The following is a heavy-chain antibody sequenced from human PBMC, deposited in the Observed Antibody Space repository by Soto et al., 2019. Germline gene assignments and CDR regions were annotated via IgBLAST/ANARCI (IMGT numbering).Heavy chain of an antibody. V-gene: IGHV3-30*18. CDR1: GFTFSSYG. D-gene: IGHD6-13*01. CDR3: AKDPYSSSRKGGWFDP. CDR2: ISYDGSNK. Sequence: QVQLVESGGGVVQPGRSLRLSCAASGFTFSSYGMHWVRQAPGKGLEWVAVISYDGSNKYYADSVKGRFTISRDNSKNTLYLQMNSLRAEDTAVYYCAKDPYSSSRKGGWFDPWGQGTLVTASS. J-gene: IGHJ5*02.